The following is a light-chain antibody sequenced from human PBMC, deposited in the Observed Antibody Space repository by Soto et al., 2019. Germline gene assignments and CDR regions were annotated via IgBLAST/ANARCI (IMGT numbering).Light chain of an antibody. CDR1: QSVSSS. CDR2: DAS. CDR3: QHYNSSPPIT. J-gene: IGKJ5*01. V-gene: IGKV3-11*01. Sequence: VVTHSLATLSFSPRETATLSCGASQSVSSSLAWYQQQPGQAPRLLIYDASNRATGIPARFSGSGSGTDFTLTISSLEPEDFAVYYCQHYNSSPPITFGQGTRLEI.